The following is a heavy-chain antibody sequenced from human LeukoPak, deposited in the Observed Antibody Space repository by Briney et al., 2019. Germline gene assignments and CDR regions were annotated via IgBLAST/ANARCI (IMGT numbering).Heavy chain of an antibody. CDR2: IYYSGST. Sequence: PSETLSLTCTVSGGSISSYYWSWIRQPPGKGLGWIGYIYYSGSTNYNPSLKSRVTISVDTSKNQFSLKLSSVTAADTAVYYCASIDALTYYYDSSGYYYGGAFDIWGQGTMVTVSS. D-gene: IGHD3-22*01. V-gene: IGHV4-59*01. CDR1: GGSISSYY. J-gene: IGHJ3*02. CDR3: ASIDALTYYYDSSGYYYGGAFDI.